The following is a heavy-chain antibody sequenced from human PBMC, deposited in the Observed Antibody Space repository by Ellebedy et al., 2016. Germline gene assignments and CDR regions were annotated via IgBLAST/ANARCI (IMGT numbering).Heavy chain of an antibody. J-gene: IGHJ4*02. CDR1: GFTFSSYA. V-gene: IGHV3-30*04. CDR2: ISYDGSNK. D-gene: IGHD2-2*02. Sequence: GESLKISXAASGFTFSSYAMHWVRQAPGKGLEWVAVISYDGSNKYYADSVKGRFTISRDSSTNTLYLQMNSLRAEDTAVYYCAKDARDVLYYFDSWGQGIPVTVSS. CDR3: AKDARDVLYYFDS.